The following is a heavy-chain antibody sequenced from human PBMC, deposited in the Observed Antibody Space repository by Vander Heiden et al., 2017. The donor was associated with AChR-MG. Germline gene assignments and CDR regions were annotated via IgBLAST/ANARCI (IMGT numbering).Heavy chain of an antibody. Sequence: QVQLVQSGAEVKKPGSSVKVSCKASGGTFSSYAISWVRQAPGQGLEWMGGIIPIFGKANYAQKFQGRVTITADKSTSTAYMELSSLRSEDTAVYYCARPYLVGATGGGNYYYYYGMDVWGQGTTVTVSS. CDR2: IIPIFGKA. J-gene: IGHJ6*02. D-gene: IGHD1-26*01. CDR1: GGTFSSYA. CDR3: ARPYLVGATGGGNYYYYYGMDV. V-gene: IGHV1-69*06.